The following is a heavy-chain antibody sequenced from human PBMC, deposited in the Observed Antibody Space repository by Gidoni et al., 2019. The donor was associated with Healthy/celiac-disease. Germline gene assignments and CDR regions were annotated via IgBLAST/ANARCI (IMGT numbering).Heavy chain of an antibody. J-gene: IGHJ5*02. V-gene: IGHV3-30-3*01. CDR3: ASTSAAAANNWFDP. Sequence: QVQLVESGGGVVQPGRSLRLSCAASGFTFSSYAMHWVRQAPGKGLEWVAVISYDGSNKYYADSVKGRFTISRDNSKNTLYLQMNSLRAEDTAVYYCASTSAAAANNWFDPWGQGTLVTVSS. D-gene: IGHD6-13*01. CDR1: GFTFSSYA. CDR2: ISYDGSNK.